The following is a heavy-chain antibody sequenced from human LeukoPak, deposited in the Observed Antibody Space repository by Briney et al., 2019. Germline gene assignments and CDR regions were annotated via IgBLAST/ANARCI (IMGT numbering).Heavy chain of an antibody. V-gene: IGHV3-23*01. D-gene: IGHD6-6*01. CDR2: ISGSGDIT. J-gene: IGHJ4*02. CDR1: GFTFSSYA. Sequence: PGGSLRLSCATSGFTFSSYAISWVRQAPGKGLEWVSTISGSGDITYYADSVKGRFTVSRDHSKNTLYLQMNSLGVDDTAVYYCAKDVKFSSTAKVFDYWGRGTLVTVSS. CDR3: AKDVKFSSTAKVFDY.